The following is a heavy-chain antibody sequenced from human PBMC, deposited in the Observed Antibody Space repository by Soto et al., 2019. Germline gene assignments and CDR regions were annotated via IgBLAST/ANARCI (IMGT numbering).Heavy chain of an antibody. CDR3: ARDRDLAVPAAVIYFDS. CDR2: IKRDGSEK. J-gene: IGHJ4*02. D-gene: IGHD2-2*01. Sequence: GGSLRLSCAASVFSISDYWMSWVRQAPGKGLEWVANIKRDGSEKYYVDSVKGRFTISRDNAKNSLYLQMNSLRADDTAVYYCARDRDLAVPAAVIYFDSWGQGTLVTVSS. V-gene: IGHV3-7*01. CDR1: VFSISDYW.